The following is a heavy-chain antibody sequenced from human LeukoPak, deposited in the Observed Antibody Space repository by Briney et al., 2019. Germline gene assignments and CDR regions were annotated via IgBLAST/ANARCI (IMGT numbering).Heavy chain of an antibody. J-gene: IGHJ4*02. CDR3: AKKGAAAELDY. D-gene: IGHD6-13*01. CDR2: ISGSGGST. Sequence: GGSLRLSCAASGLTFSCYAMSWVRQAPGKGLEWVSAISGSGGSTYYADSVKGRFTISRDNSKNTLYLQMNSLRAEDTAVYYCAKKGAAAELDYWGQGTLVTVSS. CDR1: GLTFSCYA. V-gene: IGHV3-23*01.